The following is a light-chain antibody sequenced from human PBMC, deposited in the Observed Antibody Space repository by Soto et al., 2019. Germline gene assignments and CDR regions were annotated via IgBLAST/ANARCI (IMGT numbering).Light chain of an antibody. J-gene: IGKJ2*01. V-gene: IGKV3-20*01. CDR2: GAS. CDR3: QQYDGSRYT. Sequence: EIVLTQSPGTLSLSPGERVTLSCRASQSVSSSYLAWYQQKPGQAPRLLIYGASSRATGIADRVRGRGSGTDFTLNISRLEPEDSAVYYCQQYDGSRYTFGQGTKLEIK. CDR1: QSVSSSY.